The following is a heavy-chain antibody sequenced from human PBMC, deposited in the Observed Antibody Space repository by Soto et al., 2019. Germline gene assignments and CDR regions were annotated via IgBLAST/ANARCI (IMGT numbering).Heavy chain of an antibody. J-gene: IGHJ4*02. CDR1: GFTFSSYA. CDR3: ARVLSGTSDY. Sequence: GGSLRLSCAASGFTFSSYAMHWVRQAPGKGLEYVSAISSNGGSTYYANSVKGRFTISRDNSKNTLYLQMGSLRAEDMAVYYCARVLSGTSDYWGQGTLVTVSS. CDR2: ISSNGGST. V-gene: IGHV3-64*01. D-gene: IGHD2-2*01.